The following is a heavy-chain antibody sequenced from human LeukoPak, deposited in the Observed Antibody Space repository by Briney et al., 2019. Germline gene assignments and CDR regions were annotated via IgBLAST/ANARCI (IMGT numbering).Heavy chain of an antibody. CDR1: GFTFTSDA. Sequence: GGSLRLSCVASGFTFTSDAMNWVRQAPGKGLEWVSSTVSRGTTQYADSVKGRFTVSRDTSKNTLYLQMNSPRADDTAVYYCAKCSTSAYTSGWCNWIDPWGQGTLVTVSS. J-gene: IGHJ5*02. CDR2: TVSRGTT. CDR3: AKCSTSAYTSGWCNWIDP. D-gene: IGHD6-19*01. V-gene: IGHV3-23*01.